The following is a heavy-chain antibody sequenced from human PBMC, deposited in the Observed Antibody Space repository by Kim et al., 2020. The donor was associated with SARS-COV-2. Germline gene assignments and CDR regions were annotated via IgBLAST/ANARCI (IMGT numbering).Heavy chain of an antibody. Sequence: WGSLRLSCAASGFTVSSNYMSWVRQAPGKGLEWVSVIYSGGSTYYADSVKGRFTISRHNSKNTLYLQMNSLRAEDTAVYYCARPRATAQYSSGWYVYYYYYMDVWGKGTTVTVSS. CDR1: GFTVSSNY. D-gene: IGHD6-19*01. V-gene: IGHV3-53*01. J-gene: IGHJ6*03. CDR3: ARPRATAQYSSGWYVYYYYYMDV. CDR2: IYSGGST.